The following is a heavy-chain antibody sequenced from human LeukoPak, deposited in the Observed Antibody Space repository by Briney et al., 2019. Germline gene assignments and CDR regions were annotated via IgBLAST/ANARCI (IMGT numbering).Heavy chain of an antibody. D-gene: IGHD3-16*01. CDR1: GYSFTSYW. J-gene: IGHJ1*01. CDR2: IYPGDSDT. CDR3: ARLRAKHFQH. Sequence: GEPLKISCKGSGYSFTSYWIGWVRQMPGKGLEWMGIIYPGDSDTRYSPSFKGQVTISADKSISTVYLQWSSLKASDTAMYSCARLRAKHFQHWGQGTLVTVSS. V-gene: IGHV5-51*01.